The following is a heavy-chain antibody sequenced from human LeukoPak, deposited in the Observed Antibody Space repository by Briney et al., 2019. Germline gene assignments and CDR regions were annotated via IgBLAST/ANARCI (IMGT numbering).Heavy chain of an antibody. Sequence: PGGSLRLSCAASGFTFSSYAMSWVRQAPGKGLEWVSAISGSGGSTYYADSVKGRFTISRDNSKNTLYLQMNSLRAEDTAVYYCAKALNRGYSYGWDYFDYWGQGTLVTVSS. J-gene: IGHJ4*02. CDR2: ISGSGGST. V-gene: IGHV3-23*01. CDR1: GFTFSSYA. D-gene: IGHD5-18*01. CDR3: AKALNRGYSYGWDYFDY.